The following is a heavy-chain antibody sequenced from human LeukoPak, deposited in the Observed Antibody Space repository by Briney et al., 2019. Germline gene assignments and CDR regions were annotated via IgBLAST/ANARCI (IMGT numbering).Heavy chain of an antibody. V-gene: IGHV1-18*01. Sequence: GASVKVSCKASRYTFTSYGINWVRQAPGQGLEWMGWSSAYNGNTNYAQKLQGRVTMTTDTSTSTAYMELRSLRSDDTAVYYCAREVPYDTSVYYQPFDYWGQGTLVTVSS. CDR2: SSAYNGNT. J-gene: IGHJ4*02. D-gene: IGHD3-22*01. CDR3: AREVPYDTSVYYQPFDY. CDR1: RYTFTSYG.